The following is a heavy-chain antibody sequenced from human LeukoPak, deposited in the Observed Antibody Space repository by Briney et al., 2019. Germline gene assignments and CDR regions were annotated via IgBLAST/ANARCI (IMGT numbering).Heavy chain of an antibody. Sequence: GESLKISCKGSGYSFTSYWIGWVRQMPGKGLEWVGIIYPGDSDTRYSPSVQGQVTISADKYISTAYLQWSSLKASDTAMYYCARHVVGRERLYYYYMDVWGKGTTVTVSS. D-gene: IGHD1-1*01. CDR2: IYPGDSDT. V-gene: IGHV5-51*01. CDR1: GYSFTSYW. J-gene: IGHJ6*03. CDR3: ARHVVGRERLYYYYMDV.